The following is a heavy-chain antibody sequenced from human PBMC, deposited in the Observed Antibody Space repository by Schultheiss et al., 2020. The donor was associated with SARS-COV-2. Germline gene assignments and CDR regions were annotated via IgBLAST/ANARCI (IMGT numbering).Heavy chain of an antibody. CDR1: GGSISGDY. Sequence: SETLSLTCTVSGGSISGDYWSWIRQPPGKGLEWIGYISDSGSTNYNPSLKSRVTMSVDTSKNQFSLKLNSVTAADTAVYYCARGYYTLLNDYWGQGILVTVSS. CDR3: ARGYYTLLNDY. CDR2: ISDSGST. D-gene: IGHD3-3*01. V-gene: IGHV4-59*12. J-gene: IGHJ4*02.